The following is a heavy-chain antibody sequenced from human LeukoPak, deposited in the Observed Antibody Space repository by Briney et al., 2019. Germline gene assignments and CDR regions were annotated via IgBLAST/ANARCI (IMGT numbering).Heavy chain of an antibody. D-gene: IGHD3-10*01. CDR2: IKNDGSEE. Sequence: PGGSLRLSCAASGFTFSSYWMRWVRQAPGKGLEGVANIKNDGSEEYYVDSVKGRFTISRDNAKNSLFLQMNSPTVEDTAVYYCARAIRGSAVDTGDRWGQGTLVTVSS. V-gene: IGHV3-7*01. J-gene: IGHJ4*02. CDR3: ARAIRGSAVDTGDR. CDR1: GFTFSSYW.